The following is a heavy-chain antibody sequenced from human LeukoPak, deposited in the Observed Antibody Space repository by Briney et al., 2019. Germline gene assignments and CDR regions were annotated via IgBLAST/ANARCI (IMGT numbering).Heavy chain of an antibody. CDR1: GFTFSSYS. V-gene: IGHV3-21*01. Sequence: GGSLRLSCAASGFTFSSYSMNWVRQAPGKGLEWVSSISSSSSYIYYADSVKVRFTISRDNAKNSLYLQMNSLRAEDTAVYYCARNSEWLVVGYCYYYMDVWGKGTTVTVSS. CDR3: ARNSEWLVVGYCYYYMDV. D-gene: IGHD6-19*01. J-gene: IGHJ6*03. CDR2: ISSSSSYI.